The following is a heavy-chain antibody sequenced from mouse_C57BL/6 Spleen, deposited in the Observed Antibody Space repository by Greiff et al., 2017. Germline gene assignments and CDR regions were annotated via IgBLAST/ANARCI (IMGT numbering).Heavy chain of an antibody. CDR3: ATGSSYGDYFDY. V-gene: IGHV1-22*01. D-gene: IGHD1-1*01. Sequence: EVQLQQSGPELVKPGASVKMSCKASGYTFPDYTMHWVKQSHGKSLEWIGYINPNNGGTSYNQKFKGKATLTVNKSSSTAYMELRSLTSEDSAVYYCATGSSYGDYFDYWGQGTTLTVSS. CDR2: INPNNGGT. CDR1: GYTFPDYT. J-gene: IGHJ2*01.